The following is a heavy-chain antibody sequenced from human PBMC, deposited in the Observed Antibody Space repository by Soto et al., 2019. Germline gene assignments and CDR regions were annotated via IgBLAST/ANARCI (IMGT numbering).Heavy chain of an antibody. CDR1: GYTLTSYY. J-gene: IGHJ6*02. D-gene: IGHD1-7*01. CDR3: ARDRVTGTTDYYYGMDV. V-gene: IGHV1-46*01. CDR2: IKPSGGST. Sequence: ASVKVSCKASGYTLTSYYMHWVRQAPGQGLEWMGIIKPSGGSTSYAQKFQGRVTMTRDTSTSTVYMELSSLRSEDTAVYYCARDRVTGTTDYYYGMDVWGQGTTVTVSS.